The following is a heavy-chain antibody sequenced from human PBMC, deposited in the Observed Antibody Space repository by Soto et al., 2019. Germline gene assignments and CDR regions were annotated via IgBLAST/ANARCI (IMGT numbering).Heavy chain of an antibody. CDR3: AREVYQKYGMDV. CDR1: TYSISSGFF. V-gene: IGHV4-38-2*02. Sequence: SETLSLTCSVSTYSISSGFFWGWIRQPPGKGLEWIGSIFHTGDTYYNPSLKSRVTISVDTSKNQFSLKLSSVTAADTAVYYCAREVYQKYGMDVWGQGTTVTVSS. D-gene: IGHD2-2*01. J-gene: IGHJ6*02. CDR2: IFHTGDT.